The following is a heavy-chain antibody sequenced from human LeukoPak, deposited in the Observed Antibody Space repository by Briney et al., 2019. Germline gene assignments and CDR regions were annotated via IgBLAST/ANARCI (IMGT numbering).Heavy chain of an antibody. J-gene: IGHJ4*02. D-gene: IGHD3-10*01. V-gene: IGHV1-2*02. CDR3: ARDRLVRGDSFDY. CDR1: GYTFTGYY. Sequence: ASVRVSCTASGYTFTGYYMHWVRQAPGQGLEWMGSINPNSGGTNYAQKFQGRVTMTRDTSISTAYMELSRLRSDDTAVYYCARDRLVRGDSFDYWGQGTLVTVSS. CDR2: INPNSGGT.